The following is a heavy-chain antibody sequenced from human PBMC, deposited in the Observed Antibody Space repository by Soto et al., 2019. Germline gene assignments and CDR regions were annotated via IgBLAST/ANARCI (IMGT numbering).Heavy chain of an antibody. V-gene: IGHV4-34*01. Sequence: SETLSLTCAVYGGSFSGYYWSWIRQPPGKGLEWIGEINHSGSTNYNPSLKSRVTISVDTSKNQFSLKLSSVTAADTAVYYCARDIKKRELLPAFDPWGQGTLVTVSS. CDR2: INHSGST. CDR1: GGSFSGYY. D-gene: IGHD1-26*01. J-gene: IGHJ5*02. CDR3: ARDIKKRELLPAFDP.